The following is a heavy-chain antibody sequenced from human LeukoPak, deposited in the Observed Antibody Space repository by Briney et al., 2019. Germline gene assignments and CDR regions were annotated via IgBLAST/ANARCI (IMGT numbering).Heavy chain of an antibody. V-gene: IGHV3-64*02. Sequence: GGSLRLSCAASGFTFSNYAMHWVRQAPGKGLQYVSAISTNGSRTFYAESVKGRFIISRDNSKNTLYLQMGSLRGEDMAIYYCARDSFYTGYDRGFGYWGQGTRVTVSS. CDR2: ISTNGSRT. J-gene: IGHJ4*02. CDR1: GFTFSNYA. D-gene: IGHD5-12*01. CDR3: ARDSFYTGYDRGFGY.